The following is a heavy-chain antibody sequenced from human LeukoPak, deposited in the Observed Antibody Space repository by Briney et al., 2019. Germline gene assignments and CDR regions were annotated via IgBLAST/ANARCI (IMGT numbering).Heavy chain of an antibody. Sequence: SVTVSRKASGGTFSSYAISWVRQGPGQGLEWMGRIIPIFGIANYAQKFQGRVTITADKSTSTAYMELSSLRSEDTAVYYCTGGDYYDSSGYYRPDIYYFDYWGQGTLVTVSS. CDR1: GGTFSSYA. J-gene: IGHJ4*02. V-gene: IGHV1-69*04. D-gene: IGHD3-22*01. CDR3: TGGDYYDSSGYYRPDIYYFDY. CDR2: IIPIFGIA.